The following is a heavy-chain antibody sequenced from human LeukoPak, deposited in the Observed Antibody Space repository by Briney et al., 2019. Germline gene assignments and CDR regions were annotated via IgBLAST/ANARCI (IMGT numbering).Heavy chain of an antibody. CDR3: ARGGDYTKFDY. D-gene: IGHD4-11*01. Sequence: GASVKVSCKASGYTFTRCYMHWVRQAPGQGLDWMGWINPNSGGTNYAQKFQGRVTMTRDTSIGTAYMELSRLRSDDTAVYYCARGGDYTKFDYWGQGTLVTVSS. J-gene: IGHJ4*02. V-gene: IGHV1-2*02. CDR2: INPNSGGT. CDR1: GYTFTRCY.